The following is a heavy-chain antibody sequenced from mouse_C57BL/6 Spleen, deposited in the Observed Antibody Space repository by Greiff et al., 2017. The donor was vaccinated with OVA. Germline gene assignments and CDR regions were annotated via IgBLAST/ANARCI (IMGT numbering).Heavy chain of an antibody. Sequence: QVQLQQPGAELVKPGASVKLSCKASGYTFTSYWMQWVKQRPGQGLEWIGEIDPSDSYTNYNQKFKGKATLTVDTSSSTAYMQLSSLTSEDSAVYYGARSGAGNYAWFADWGQGTLVTVSA. CDR1: GYTFTSYW. V-gene: IGHV1-50*01. J-gene: IGHJ3*01. D-gene: IGHD2-1*01. CDR3: ARSGAGNYAWFAD. CDR2: IDPSDSYT.